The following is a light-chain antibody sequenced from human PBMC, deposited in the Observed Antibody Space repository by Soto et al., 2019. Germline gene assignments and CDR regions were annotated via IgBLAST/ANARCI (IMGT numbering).Light chain of an antibody. Sequence: QSVLTQPPSASETPGQRVTISCSGSSSNIGSNYVYWYQQVPGTAPQLLMYRDDQRPSGVPDRFSGSKSGTSASLAISGLRSEDEADYYCAAWDDSLSGVVFGGGTKVTVL. CDR2: RDD. V-gene: IGLV1-47*01. CDR3: AAWDDSLSGVV. J-gene: IGLJ2*01. CDR1: SSNIGSNY.